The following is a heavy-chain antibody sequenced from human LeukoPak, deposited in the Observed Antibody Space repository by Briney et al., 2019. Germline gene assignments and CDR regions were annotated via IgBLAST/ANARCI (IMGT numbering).Heavy chain of an antibody. D-gene: IGHD6-19*01. CDR3: ARAEQWLAGDFDY. CDR2: IHSGNIT. V-gene: IGHV3-66*02. J-gene: IGHJ4*02. CDR1: GFTVINNH. Sequence: AGGSLRLSCAASGFTVINNHMSWVRQAPGKGLEWVSVIHSGNITYYADSVKGRFTISRDNSKNTLYLQLNSLRDEDTAIYYCARAEQWLAGDFDYWGQGTLVTVSS.